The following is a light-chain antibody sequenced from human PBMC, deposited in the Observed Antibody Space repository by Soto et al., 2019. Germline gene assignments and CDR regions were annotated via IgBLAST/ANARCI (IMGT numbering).Light chain of an antibody. Sequence: DIQMTQSPPTLSASVGYRFTITCRASQSISGWLAWYQQKPGKAPKLLIYDASNLEGGVPSRFSGTGSGTEFTLTISSLQPEDFATYYCQQYNTYSQTFGQGTTVDIK. CDR1: QSISGW. J-gene: IGKJ1*01. CDR2: DAS. CDR3: QQYNTYSQT. V-gene: IGKV1-5*01.